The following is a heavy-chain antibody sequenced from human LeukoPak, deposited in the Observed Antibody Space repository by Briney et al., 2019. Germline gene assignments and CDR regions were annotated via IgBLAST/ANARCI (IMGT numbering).Heavy chain of an antibody. V-gene: IGHV3-48*01. Sequence: GGSLRLSCAASGFTFSSYGMTWVRQAPGKGLEWVSYISSSSSTIYYADSVKGRFTISRDNAKNSLYLQLNSLRAEDTAIYYCAKGVGGGVLMVHATYFDYWGQGTLVTVSS. CDR3: AKGVGGGVLMVHATYFDY. J-gene: IGHJ4*02. CDR2: ISSSSSTI. CDR1: GFTFSSYG. D-gene: IGHD2-8*01.